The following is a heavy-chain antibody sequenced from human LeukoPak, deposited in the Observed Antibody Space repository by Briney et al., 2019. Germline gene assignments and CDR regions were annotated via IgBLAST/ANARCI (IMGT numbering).Heavy chain of an antibody. Sequence: GGSLRLSCAASGFTFSTFAMTWVRQAPGKGLEWVSAFSATDGSAQYAESVRGRFTISRDNSKNSLYLQMNSLRDEDTAVYFCAKARIAAAGTGAFDVWGQGTMVTVSS. CDR1: GFTFSTFA. D-gene: IGHD6-13*01. J-gene: IGHJ3*01. CDR2: FSATDGSA. V-gene: IGHV3-23*01. CDR3: AKARIAAAGTGAFDV.